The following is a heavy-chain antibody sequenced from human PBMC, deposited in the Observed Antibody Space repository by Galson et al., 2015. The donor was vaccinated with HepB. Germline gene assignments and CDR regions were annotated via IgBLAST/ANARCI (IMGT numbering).Heavy chain of an antibody. CDR1: GYTFTSYG. D-gene: IGHD6-13*01. CDR3: ARVIAAAGVKNNWFDP. Sequence: SVKVSCKASGYTFTSYGISWVRQAAGQGLEWMGWISAYNGNTNYAQKLQGRITMTTDTSTSTAYMELRSLRSDDTAVYYCARVIAAAGVKNNWFDPWGQGTLVTVSS. CDR2: ISAYNGNT. J-gene: IGHJ5*02. V-gene: IGHV1-18*01.